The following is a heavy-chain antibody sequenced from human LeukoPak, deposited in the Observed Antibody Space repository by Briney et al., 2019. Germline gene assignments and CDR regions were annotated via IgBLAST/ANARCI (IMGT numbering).Heavy chain of an antibody. CDR3: ARDNDDTGGYYFD. V-gene: IGHV3-48*03. Sequence: GGSLRLSCAAVGFTFSSYEMNWVRQAPGKGLDWVSYISSGGDTTYYAECVKGRFTISRDNAKNSLYLQMNSLRAEDTAVYYCARDNDDTGGYYFDWGQGTLVTVSS. J-gene: IGHJ4*02. CDR2: ISSGGDTT. CDR1: GFTFSSYE. D-gene: IGHD3-22*01.